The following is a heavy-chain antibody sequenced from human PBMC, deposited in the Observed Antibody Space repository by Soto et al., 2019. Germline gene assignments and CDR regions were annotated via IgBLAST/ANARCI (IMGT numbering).Heavy chain of an antibody. J-gene: IGHJ4*02. CDR1: AFNFSSYS. Sequence: EVQLVESGGGLVKTGGSLRLSCAASAFNFSSYSLSWVRQAPAKGLEWVSSISTTSTFIDCADSVKGRFTISRDNAKSSLHLQMNSLRTEDTAVYYCARISWTGTITEYYFDYWGQGTLVTVSS. V-gene: IGHV3-21*01. CDR2: ISTTSTFI. CDR3: ARISWTGTITEYYFDY. D-gene: IGHD2-8*02.